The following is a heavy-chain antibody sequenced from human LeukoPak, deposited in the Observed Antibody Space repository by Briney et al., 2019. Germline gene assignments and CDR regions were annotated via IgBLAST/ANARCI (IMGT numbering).Heavy chain of an antibody. CDR1: GFTFSSYS. V-gene: IGHV3-21*01. D-gene: IGHD1-26*01. CDR3: ARSREGDFDY. Sequence: GGSLRLSCAASGFTFSSYSMNWVRQAPGKGLEWVSSISSSSSYIYYADSVKGRFTISRDNAKNSLYLQMNSLRAEGTAVYYCARSREGDFDYWGQGTLVTVSS. J-gene: IGHJ4*02. CDR2: ISSSSSYI.